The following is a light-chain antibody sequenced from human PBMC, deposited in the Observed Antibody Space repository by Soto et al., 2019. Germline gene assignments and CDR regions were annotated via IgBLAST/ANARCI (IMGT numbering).Light chain of an antibody. CDR2: DVF. J-gene: IGLJ2*01. CDR1: SSDVGGYSY. V-gene: IGLV2-14*01. CDR3: SSYSSANTLGV. Sequence: QSALPQPASVSGSPGQSITISCTGTSSDVGGYSYVSWYQQHPGKAPKLIIYDVFSRPSGVSTRFSGSKSGNTASLTISGLQADDEADYYCSSYSSANTLGVFGGGTQLTVL.